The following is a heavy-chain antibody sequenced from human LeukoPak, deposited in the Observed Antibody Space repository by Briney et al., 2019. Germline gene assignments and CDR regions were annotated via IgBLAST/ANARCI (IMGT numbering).Heavy chain of an antibody. CDR1: GYTITDYY. V-gene: IGHV1-2*04. J-gene: IGHJ4*02. Sequence: VSVKVSCKASGYTITDYYLHWVRQAPGQGLEWMGWIIPNTGGTNYAQKFQDWVTMSSDTSISTAYMELSSLRSDDTAVYYCARDLVGFWSGLFDYWGQGTLVTVSS. CDR2: IIPNTGGT. CDR3: ARDLVGFWSGLFDY. D-gene: IGHD3-3*01.